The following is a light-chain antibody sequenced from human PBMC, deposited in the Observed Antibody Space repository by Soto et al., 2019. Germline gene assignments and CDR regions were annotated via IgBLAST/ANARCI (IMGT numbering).Light chain of an antibody. J-gene: IGLJ1*01. CDR1: NTDVGRYNY. CDR3: SSYTTSSTYV. Sequence: QSVLTQPASVSGSPGQSITISCTGTNTDVGRYNYVSWYQQHPGKAPKLMIYDVANRPSGVSNRFSGSKSGITASLTISGLKADEEADYFCSSYTTSSTYVFGTGTKLTVL. CDR2: DVA. V-gene: IGLV2-14*01.